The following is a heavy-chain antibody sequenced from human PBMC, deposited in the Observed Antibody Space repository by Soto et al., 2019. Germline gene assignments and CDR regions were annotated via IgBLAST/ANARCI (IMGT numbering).Heavy chain of an antibody. CDR1: GASTSGYF. Sequence: LSLTCTVSGASTSGYFWTWIRQPPGKGLEWIGYFYGGSTNYNPSLKSRATISMAPSKNHFSLNLMSVTAADTAVYYCAGDSRSAEGWLDPWGQGILVTVSS. CDR3: AGDSRSAEGWLDP. V-gene: IGHV4-59*01. D-gene: IGHD1-26*01. J-gene: IGHJ5*02. CDR2: FYGGST.